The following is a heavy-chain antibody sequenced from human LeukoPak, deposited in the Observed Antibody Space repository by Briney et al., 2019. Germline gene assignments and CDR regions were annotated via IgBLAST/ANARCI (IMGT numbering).Heavy chain of an antibody. CDR1: GFTFSSYS. Sequence: PGGSLRLSCAASGFTFSSYSMNWVRQAPGEGLEWVSSISSSSSYIYYADSVKGRFTISRDNAKNSLYLQMNSLRAEDTAVYYCARAHSSSSLALNYWGQGTLVTVSS. D-gene: IGHD6-6*01. V-gene: IGHV3-21*01. CDR3: ARAHSSSSLALNY. CDR2: ISSSSSYI. J-gene: IGHJ4*02.